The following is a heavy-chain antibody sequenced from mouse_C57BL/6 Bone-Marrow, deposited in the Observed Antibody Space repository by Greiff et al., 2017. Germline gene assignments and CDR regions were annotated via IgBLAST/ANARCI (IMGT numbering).Heavy chain of an antibody. CDR3: ARGYEYDYAMDY. Sequence: VHVKQSGPELVKPGASVKISCKASGYSFTDYNMNWVKQSNGKSLEWIGVINPNNGTTSYNQKFKGKATLTVDQSSSTAYMQLNSLTSEDSAVYYCARGYEYDYAMDYWGQGTSVTVSS. CDR2: INPNNGTT. V-gene: IGHV1-39*01. CDR1: GYSFTDYN. D-gene: IGHD2-4*01. J-gene: IGHJ4*01.